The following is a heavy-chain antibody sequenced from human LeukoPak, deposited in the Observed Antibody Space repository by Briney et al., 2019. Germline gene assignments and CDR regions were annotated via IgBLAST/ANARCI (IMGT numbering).Heavy chain of an antibody. J-gene: IGHJ4*02. CDR2: IKQDGSEK. V-gene: IGHV3-7*01. CDR1: GFTLSYYW. Sequence: GGSLRLSCAASGFTLSYYWMSWIRQAPGKGLEWVANIKQDGSEKYYVDSVKGRFTISRGNTKNSLYLQMNSLRAEDTAVYYCASTQTFDYWGQGTLVTVSS. CDR3: ASTQTFDY.